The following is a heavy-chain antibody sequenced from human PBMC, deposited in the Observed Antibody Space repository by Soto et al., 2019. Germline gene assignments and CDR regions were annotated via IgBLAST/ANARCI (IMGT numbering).Heavy chain of an antibody. D-gene: IGHD6-6*01. CDR1: GGSISSGGYY. CDR2: TYSDVDT. Sequence: SETVSLTCTVSGGSISSGGYYWTWIRQHPGKGPEWIGYTYSDVDTHYNPSLKSRVAMSVDTSKNQFSLKLSSVTAADTAVYYCARGQLVLLEYWGQGTLVTVS. CDR3: ARGQLVLLEY. J-gene: IGHJ4*02. V-gene: IGHV4-31*03.